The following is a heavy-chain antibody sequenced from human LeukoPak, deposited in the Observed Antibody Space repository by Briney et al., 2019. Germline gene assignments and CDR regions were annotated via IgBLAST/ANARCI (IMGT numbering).Heavy chain of an antibody. J-gene: IGHJ4*02. D-gene: IGHD2-2*01. CDR3: ARDRSTIIDY. CDR1: GFTFSTYS. Sequence: PGGSLRLSCAASGFTFSTYSMNWVRQAPGKGLEWVSSISSSSSYIYYTDSVKGRFTISRDNAKNSLYLQMNSLRAEDTAVYYCARDRSTIIDYWGQGTLVTVSS. CDR2: ISSSSSYI. V-gene: IGHV3-21*01.